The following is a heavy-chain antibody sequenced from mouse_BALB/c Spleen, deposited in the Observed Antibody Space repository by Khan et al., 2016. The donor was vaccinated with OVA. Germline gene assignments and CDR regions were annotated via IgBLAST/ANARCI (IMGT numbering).Heavy chain of an antibody. J-gene: IGHJ2*01. CDR2: ISYSGGT. V-gene: IGHV3-2*02. D-gene: IGHD1-1*01. Sequence: EVKLLESGPGLVKPSQSLSLTCTVTGYSITSGYAWNWIRQFPGNKLEWMGYISYSGGTSYNPSLKSRISITRDTSKNQFFLQLNSVTTEDTATYYCARGNYYGYYFDYGGQGTTLTGSS. CDR3: ARGNYYGYYFDY. CDR1: GYSITSGYA.